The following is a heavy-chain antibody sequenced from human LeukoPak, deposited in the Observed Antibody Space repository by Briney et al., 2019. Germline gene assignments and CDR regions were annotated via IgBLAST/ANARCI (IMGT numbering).Heavy chain of an antibody. CDR1: GGSISSSSYY. Sequence: SETLSLTCSVSGGSISSSSYYWGWIRQPPGKGLEWIGSIYYRGSTYYNPSLKSRVTISVDTSKNQFSLKLSSVTAADTAVYYCAREPQDAFDIWGQGTMVTVSS. CDR3: AREPQDAFDI. V-gene: IGHV4-39*07. J-gene: IGHJ3*02. CDR2: IYYRGST.